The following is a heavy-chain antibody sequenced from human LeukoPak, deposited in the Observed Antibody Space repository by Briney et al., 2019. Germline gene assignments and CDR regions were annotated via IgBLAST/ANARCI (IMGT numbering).Heavy chain of an antibody. Sequence: GGSLRLSCAASGFTFSSYSMTWVCQAPGKGLEWVSSISSSSSYIYYADSVKGRFTISRDNAKNSLYLQMNSLRAEDTAVYYCARSILTGYYKEYFDYWGQGTLVTVSS. CDR2: ISSSSSYI. D-gene: IGHD3-9*01. J-gene: IGHJ4*02. CDR1: GFTFSSYS. V-gene: IGHV3-21*01. CDR3: ARSILTGYYKEYFDY.